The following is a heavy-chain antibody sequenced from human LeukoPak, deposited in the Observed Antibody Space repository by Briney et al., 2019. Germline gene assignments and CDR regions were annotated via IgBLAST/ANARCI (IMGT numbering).Heavy chain of an antibody. Sequence: GGSLRLSCAASGFTFSSYGMHWVRQAPGKGLEWVAVIWYDGSNKYYADSVKGRFTISRDNSKNTLYLQMNSLRAEDTAVYYCTTDLRFLEWLLLGVDYWGQGTLVTVSS. CDR2: IWYDGSNK. CDR1: GFTFSSYG. D-gene: IGHD3-3*01. V-gene: IGHV3-33*01. J-gene: IGHJ4*02. CDR3: TTDLRFLEWLLLGVDY.